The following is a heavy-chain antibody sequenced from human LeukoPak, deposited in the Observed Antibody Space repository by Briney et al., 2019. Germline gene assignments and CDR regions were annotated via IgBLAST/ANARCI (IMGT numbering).Heavy chain of an antibody. D-gene: IGHD4-17*01. CDR2: INYSGST. J-gene: IGHJ5*02. CDR3: ARGRSLTTVTTKNNWFDP. V-gene: IGHV4-39*07. CDR1: GASFSSSTYY. Sequence: SETLSLTCSVSGASFSSSTYYWGWIRQPPGKGLEWIGSINYSGSTYYNPSLKSRVTISVDTSKNQFSLKLSSVTAADTAVYYCARGRSLTTVTTKNNWFDPWGQGTLVTVSS.